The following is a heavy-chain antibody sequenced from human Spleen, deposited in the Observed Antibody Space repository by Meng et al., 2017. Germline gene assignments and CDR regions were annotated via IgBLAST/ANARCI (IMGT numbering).Heavy chain of an antibody. V-gene: IGHV4-38-2*01. CDR1: GYSITDSYN. D-gene: IGHD2-21*02. CDR3: AGGAVVTLIFYHAMDV. Sequence: SETLSLTCAVSGYSITDSYNWGWIRQSPGKGPELFGSIYQRGSIYYNPSLKSRVTMSADTSKNQFSLKLTSVTAADTAVYYCAGGAVVTLIFYHAMDVWGQGTTVTVSS. J-gene: IGHJ6*02. CDR2: IYQRGSI.